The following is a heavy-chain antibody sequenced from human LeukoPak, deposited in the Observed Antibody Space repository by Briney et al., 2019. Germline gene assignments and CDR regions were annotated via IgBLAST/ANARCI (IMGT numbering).Heavy chain of an antibody. Sequence: PGGSLRLSCAASGFTFSIHWMSWVRQAPGKGLEWVANIKEDSSDKWYADSVKGRFTISRDNVENSLYLQMNSLRAEDTAVYYCVRVDKKFEDSGYRSFDWWGQGTLVSVSS. V-gene: IGHV3-7*01. CDR3: VRVDKKFEDSGYRSFDW. J-gene: IGHJ4*02. D-gene: IGHD5-12*01. CDR1: GFTFSIHW. CDR2: IKEDSSDK.